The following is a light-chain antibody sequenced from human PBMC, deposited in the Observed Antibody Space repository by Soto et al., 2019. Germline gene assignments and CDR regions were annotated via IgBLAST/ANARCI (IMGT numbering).Light chain of an antibody. V-gene: IGKV1-33*01. CDR1: QDISDY. CDR2: DAS. J-gene: IGKJ3*01. Sequence: DIHMTQSPSSLFSSVGDRVTITCQASQDISDYLHWYQQKPGQPPKLLIHDASNLKTGVSSRFSGGGSGNHFSFPLTHLLPADFETYFCQHYYSLPLTFGPGTRVNI. CDR3: QHYYSLPLT.